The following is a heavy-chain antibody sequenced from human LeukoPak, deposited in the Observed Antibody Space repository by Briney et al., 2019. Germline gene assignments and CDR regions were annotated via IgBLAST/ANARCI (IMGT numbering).Heavy chain of an antibody. V-gene: IGHV4-34*01. CDR1: GGSFSGYY. CDR3: ARVGAVVSGYWDYYYYGTDV. J-gene: IGHJ6*02. D-gene: IGHD3-3*01. CDR2: INHSGST. Sequence: SETLSLTCAVYGGSFSGYYWSLIRQPPGKGLEWIAEINHSGSTNYNPSLKSRVTISVDTSKNQFSLKLSSVTAADTAVYYCARVGAVVSGYWDYYYYGTDVWGQGTTVTVSS.